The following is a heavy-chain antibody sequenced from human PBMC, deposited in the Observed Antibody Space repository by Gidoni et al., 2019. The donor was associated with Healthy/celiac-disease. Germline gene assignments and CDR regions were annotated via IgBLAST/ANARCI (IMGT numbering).Heavy chain of an antibody. CDR2: INPNSGGT. J-gene: IGHJ6*02. V-gene: IGHV1-2*04. CDR3: ARGGDTVTTAYYGMDV. Sequence: QVQLVQSGAEVKKPGASVKVSCKASGYTSTGYYMHWVRQAPGQGLEWMGWINPNSGGTNYAQKFQGWVTMTRDTSISTAYMELSRLRSDDTAVYYCARGGDTVTTAYYGMDVWGQGTTVTVSS. D-gene: IGHD4-17*01. CDR1: GYTSTGYY.